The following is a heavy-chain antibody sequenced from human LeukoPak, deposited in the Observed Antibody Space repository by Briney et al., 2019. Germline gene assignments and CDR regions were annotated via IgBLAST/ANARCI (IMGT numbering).Heavy chain of an antibody. Sequence: NPSETLSLTCSVSGGSISSSSYYWGWIRQHPGKGLEWIGSIYYSGNTYYNPSLNSRVTISIDTSKNQFSLKLSSVTAADTAVYYCARHPVLRFPEHGFDPWGQGILVTVSS. J-gene: IGHJ5*02. D-gene: IGHD3-16*01. CDR2: IYYSGNT. V-gene: IGHV4-39*01. CDR3: ARHPVLRFPEHGFDP. CDR1: GGSISSSSYY.